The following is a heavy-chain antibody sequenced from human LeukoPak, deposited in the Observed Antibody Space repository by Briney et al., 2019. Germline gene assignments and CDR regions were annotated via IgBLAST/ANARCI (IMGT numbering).Heavy chain of an antibody. V-gene: IGHV4-59*01. CDR3: ARGGWVSSFDF. CDR2: IYYSGST. D-gene: IGHD6-19*01. J-gene: IGHJ4*02. Sequence: RSSETLSLTGTVPGGSISSYYWNWIRQPPGKGLEWIGYIYYSGSTNYNPSLKSRVTISVDTSKNQFSLKLSSVTAADTAVYYCARGGWVSSFDFWGQGTLVTVSS. CDR1: GGSISSYY.